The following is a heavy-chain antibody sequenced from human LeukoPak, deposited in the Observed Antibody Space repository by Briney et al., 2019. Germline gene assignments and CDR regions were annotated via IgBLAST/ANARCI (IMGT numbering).Heavy chain of an antibody. CDR2: IWYDGSNK. Sequence: PGRSLRLSCAASGFTFSSYGMHWVRQAPGKGLEWVAVIWYDGSNKYYADSVKGRFTISRDNSKNTLYLQMNSLRAEDTAVYYCAREGVRQDIVVVPAALDYWGQGTLVTVSS. CDR3: AREGVRQDIVVVPAALDY. CDR1: GFTFSSYG. J-gene: IGHJ4*02. V-gene: IGHV3-33*01. D-gene: IGHD2-2*01.